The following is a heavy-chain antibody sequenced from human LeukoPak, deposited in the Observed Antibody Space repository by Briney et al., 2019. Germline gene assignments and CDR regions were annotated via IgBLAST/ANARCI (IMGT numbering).Heavy chain of an antibody. J-gene: IGHJ4*02. CDR1: GFTFNNNA. CDR3: ARALGSFEYPFDY. CDR2: ISNDGSNK. V-gene: IGHV3-30*04. D-gene: IGHD2-15*01. Sequence: GRSLRLSCAASGFTFNNNAVHWVRRAPGKGLEWVAVISNDGSNKYYADSVKGRFTISRDNSKNTLYLQMNSLRAEDTAIYYCARALGSFEYPFDYWGQGTLVTVSS.